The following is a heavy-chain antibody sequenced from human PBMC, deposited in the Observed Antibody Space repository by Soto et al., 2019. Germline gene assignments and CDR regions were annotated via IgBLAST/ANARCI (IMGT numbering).Heavy chain of an antibody. CDR3: ARDRVNCSSTSCYEIYYYYYMDV. V-gene: IGHV1-24*01. CDR1: GYTLTELS. Sequence: ASVKVSCKVSGYTLTELSMHWVRQAPGKGLEWMGGFDPEDGETIYAQKFQGRVTITEDTSTSTAYMELSSLRSEDTAVYYCARDRVNCSSTSCYEIYYYYYMDVWGKGTTVTVSS. CDR2: FDPEDGET. J-gene: IGHJ6*03. D-gene: IGHD2-2*01.